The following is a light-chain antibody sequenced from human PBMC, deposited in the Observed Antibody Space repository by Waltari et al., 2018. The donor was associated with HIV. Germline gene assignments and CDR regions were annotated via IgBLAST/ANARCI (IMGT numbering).Light chain of an antibody. Sequence: DIQMTQSPSTLSASVGERVTIPCRASQNDGSWLAWYQHKPGKAPNLLIYKASSLESEVPSKFSGSGSGTEVTLTIHGLQPDDFATYYCQQYNSYSDTFGQGTKVEIK. CDR3: QQYNSYSDT. V-gene: IGKV1-5*03. CDR1: QNDGSW. CDR2: KAS. J-gene: IGKJ2*01.